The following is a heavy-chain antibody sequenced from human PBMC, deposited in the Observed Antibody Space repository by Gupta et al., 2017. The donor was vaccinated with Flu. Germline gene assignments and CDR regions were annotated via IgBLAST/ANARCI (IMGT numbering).Heavy chain of an antibody. J-gene: IGHJ4*02. V-gene: IGHV4-39*01. D-gene: IGHD3-9*01. CDR2: IYYSGST. CDR1: GGSISSSFYS. CDR3: ARQGTLRYFEL. Sequence: QLQLQESGPGLVKPSETLSLTCTFSGGSISSSFYSWGWIRQPPGKGLEWIGNIYYSGSTDYNPSLKSRLTISVDTSKNQFSLKLTSVTAADTAVYYCARQGTLRYFELWGQGTLVTVSS.